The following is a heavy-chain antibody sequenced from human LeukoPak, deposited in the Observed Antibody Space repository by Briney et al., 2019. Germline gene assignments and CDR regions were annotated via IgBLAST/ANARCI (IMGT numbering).Heavy chain of an antibody. J-gene: IGHJ3*02. CDR2: ISAYNGNT. CDR1: GYTFTSYG. CDR3: ARVRSITIFGVVIAPDAFDI. D-gene: IGHD3-3*01. Sequence: ASVKVFCKASGYTFTSYGISWVRQAPGQGLEWMGWISAYNGNTNYAQKLQGRVTMTTDTSTSTAYMELRSLRSDDTAVYYCARVRSITIFGVVIAPDAFDIWGQGTMVTVSS. V-gene: IGHV1-18*01.